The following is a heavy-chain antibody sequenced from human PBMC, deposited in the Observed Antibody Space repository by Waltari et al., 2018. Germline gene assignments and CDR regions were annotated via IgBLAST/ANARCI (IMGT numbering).Heavy chain of an antibody. CDR3: ARVFNSGWYFDY. D-gene: IGHD6-19*01. J-gene: IGHJ4*02. CDR1: GGTFSNYA. V-gene: IGHV1-69*10. Sequence: QVQLVQSGAEVQKPGSSVKVSCKASGGTFSNYAINWVRQAPGQGLEWMGGIIPLLGSAKYAQKFQGRVTITADKSTSTAYMYLSSLRSEDTAVYYCARVFNSGWYFDYWGQGTLVTVSS. CDR2: IIPLLGSA.